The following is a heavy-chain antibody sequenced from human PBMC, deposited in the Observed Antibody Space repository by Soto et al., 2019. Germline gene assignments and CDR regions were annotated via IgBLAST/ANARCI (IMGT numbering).Heavy chain of an antibody. CDR2: IYATGTT. D-gene: IGHD1-1*01. CDR1: GASISGFY. Sequence: SETLSLTCTVSGASISGFYWSWIRKSAGKGLEWIGRIYATGTTDYNPSLKSRVMTSVDTSKKQFSLKLRSVTAADTAVYYCVRDGTKTLRDWFDPWGQGISVTVSS. CDR3: VRDGTKTLRDWFDP. V-gene: IGHV4-4*07. J-gene: IGHJ5*02.